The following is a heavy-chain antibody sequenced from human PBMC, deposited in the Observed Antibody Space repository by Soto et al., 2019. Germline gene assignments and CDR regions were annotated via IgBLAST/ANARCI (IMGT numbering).Heavy chain of an antibody. Sequence: QITLKESGPTLVKPTQTLTLTCTFSGFSLTTRGVGVGWIRQPPGKALECLALIYWDDDKRYSPSLQSRLSIXMXTXXNQVVLTMTNVDPVDTATYYCAHIPNYYQYDWFDPWGQGTLVSVSS. CDR2: IYWDDDK. CDR3: AHIPNYYQYDWFDP. D-gene: IGHD3-16*01. V-gene: IGHV2-5*02. CDR1: GFSLTTRGVG. J-gene: IGHJ5*02.